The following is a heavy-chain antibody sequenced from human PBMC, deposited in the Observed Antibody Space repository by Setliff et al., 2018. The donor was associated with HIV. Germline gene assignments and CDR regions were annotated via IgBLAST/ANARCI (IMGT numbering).Heavy chain of an antibody. CDR1: GGTFIDYF. D-gene: IGHD7-27*01. V-gene: IGHV1-2*02. Sequence: ASVKVSCKASGGTFIDYFIHWVRQAPGQGPEWMGWISPYDLSERTSQRFRGRVTMTRDTSINAAYLDLSGLTSDDTAVYYCARQFSNSFDSWGQGTLVTVSS. CDR3: ARQFSNSFDS. J-gene: IGHJ4*02. CDR2: ISPYDLSE.